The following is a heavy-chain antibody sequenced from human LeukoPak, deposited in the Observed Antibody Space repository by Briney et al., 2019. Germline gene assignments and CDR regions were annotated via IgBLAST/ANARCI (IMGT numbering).Heavy chain of an antibody. Sequence: GGSLRLSCIASGFTFNNYGMPWVRQAPGKGLEALALMSYDGVHEYYLDSVKGRFTISRDNSKNTLYLQMNSLRAEDTAVYYCAKLTFGDYFDYWGQGALVTVSS. CDR2: MSYDGVHE. CDR3: AKLTFGDYFDY. CDR1: GFTFNNYG. D-gene: IGHD3-10*01. V-gene: IGHV3-30*18. J-gene: IGHJ4*02.